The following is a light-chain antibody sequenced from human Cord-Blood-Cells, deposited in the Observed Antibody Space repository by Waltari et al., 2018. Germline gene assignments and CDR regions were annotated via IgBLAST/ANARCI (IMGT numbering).Light chain of an antibody. CDR1: SSNIGSNY. Sequence: QSVLTQPPSASGTPGQRVTISCSGSSSNIGSNYVYWYQQLPGTAPKRLIYRNNQRPSGVPDRVSGSKSGTSASLAISGLRSEDEADYYCAAWDDSLSGVFGGGTKLTVL. CDR2: RNN. J-gene: IGLJ3*02. CDR3: AAWDDSLSGV. V-gene: IGLV1-47*01.